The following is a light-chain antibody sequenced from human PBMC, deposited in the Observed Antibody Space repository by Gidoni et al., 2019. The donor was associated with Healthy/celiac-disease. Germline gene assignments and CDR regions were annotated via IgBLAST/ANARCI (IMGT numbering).Light chain of an antibody. J-gene: IGKJ2*01. CDR1: QSVSSY. CDR2: DAS. V-gene: IGKV3-11*01. Sequence: EILLTQSPATLSLSPGERATLSCRASQSVSSYLAWYQQKPGQATRLLIYDASNRATGIPARFSGSGSGTDFTLTISSLEPEDFAVYYCQQRSNWYTFGQGTKLEIK. CDR3: QQRSNWYT.